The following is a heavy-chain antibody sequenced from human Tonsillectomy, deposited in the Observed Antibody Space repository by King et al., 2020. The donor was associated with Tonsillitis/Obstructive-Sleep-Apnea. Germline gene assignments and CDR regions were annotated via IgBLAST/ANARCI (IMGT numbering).Heavy chain of an antibody. J-gene: IGHJ3*02. Sequence: VQLVESGGGWVQPVGSLRLSCAASGFTVSSNYMNWVRQAPGKGLEWVSLLYSGGSTYYADSVKGRFTISRDNSKNTLYLQMNSLRAEDTAVYYCARDRESTSSWVAFDIWGQGTMVTVSS. D-gene: IGHD6-13*01. CDR2: LYSGGST. CDR1: GFTVSSNY. CDR3: ARDRESTSSWVAFDI. V-gene: IGHV3-53*04.